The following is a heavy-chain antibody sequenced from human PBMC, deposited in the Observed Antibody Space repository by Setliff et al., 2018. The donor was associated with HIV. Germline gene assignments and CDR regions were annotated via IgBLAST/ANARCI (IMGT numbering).Heavy chain of an antibody. CDR1: GYTFTGYY. J-gene: IGHJ4*02. CDR2: ISPNSGGT. Sequence: ASVKVSCKASGYTFTGYYIHWVRQAPGQGLEWMGRISPNSGGTNYAQNFQGRVTMTRDTSISTAHMELSSLRSEDTAVYYCARGATITYYFDYWGQGTLVTSPQ. V-gene: IGHV1-2*06. CDR3: ARGATITYYFDY. D-gene: IGHD5-12*01.